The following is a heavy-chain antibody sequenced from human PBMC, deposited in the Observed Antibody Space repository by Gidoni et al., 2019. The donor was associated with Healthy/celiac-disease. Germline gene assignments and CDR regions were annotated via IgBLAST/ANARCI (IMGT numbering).Heavy chain of an antibody. J-gene: IGHJ4*02. CDR2: IRSKANSYAT. V-gene: IGHV3-73*02. CDR3: TISSQVVGAYTFDY. Sequence: EVQLVESGGGLVQPGGSLKLSCAASGFTFSGSAMHWVRQASGKGLEWVGRIRSKANSYATAYAASVKGRFTISRDDSKYTAYLQMNSLKTEDTAVYYCTISSQVVGAYTFDYWGQGTLVTVSS. D-gene: IGHD1-26*01. CDR1: GFTFSGSA.